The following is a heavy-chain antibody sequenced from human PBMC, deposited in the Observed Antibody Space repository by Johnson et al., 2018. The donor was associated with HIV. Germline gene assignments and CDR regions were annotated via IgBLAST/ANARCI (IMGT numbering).Heavy chain of an antibody. CDR3: ARVRAAAVSDAFDI. Sequence: VHLVVSGGGLVQPGGSLRLSCAASGFTFSRYAMTWVRQAPGKGLEWVSGISGSGGSTYYAESVKGRFTISRDKAKSTLYLQMNSLRADDTALYYCARVRAAAVSDAFDIWGQGTMVTVSS. D-gene: IGHD6-13*01. CDR1: GFTFSRYA. V-gene: IGHV3-23*04. J-gene: IGHJ3*02. CDR2: ISGSGGST.